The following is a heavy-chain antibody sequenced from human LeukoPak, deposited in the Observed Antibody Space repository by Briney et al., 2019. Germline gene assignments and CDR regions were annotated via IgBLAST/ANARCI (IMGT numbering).Heavy chain of an antibody. Sequence: SETLSLTCAVYGGSFTGYSWTWIRQPPGKGLEWIGEINHSGSTNYKPSLRSRVTISVDTSKNQFSLKLRSVTAADTAVYYCASDALVSAAILFYWGQGTQVTVSS. D-gene: IGHD2-2*02. J-gene: IGHJ4*02. CDR1: GGSFTGYS. CDR3: ASDALVSAAILFY. V-gene: IGHV4-34*01. CDR2: INHSGST.